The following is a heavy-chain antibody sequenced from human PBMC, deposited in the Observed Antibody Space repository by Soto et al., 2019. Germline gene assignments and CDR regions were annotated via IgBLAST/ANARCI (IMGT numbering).Heavy chain of an antibody. CDR3: ARAGCTPCGMHV. V-gene: IGHV3-48*01. D-gene: IGHD2-8*01. CDR2: ISSSSSTI. J-gene: IGHJ6*02. Sequence: EVQLVEFGGALVQPGGSLRLSCAASGVTFSSYSMNWVRQAPGKWWAWVAYISSSSSTIYYAESVKGRFTISRDNANNSLYLQMNSLRGEDTAVYYCARAGCTPCGMHVCGQGTTVTVSS. CDR1: GVTFSSYS.